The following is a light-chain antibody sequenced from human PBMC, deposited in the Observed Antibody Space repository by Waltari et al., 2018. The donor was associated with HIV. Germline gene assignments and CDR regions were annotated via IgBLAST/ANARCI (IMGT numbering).Light chain of an antibody. V-gene: IGLV1-44*01. Sequence: QSVLTPSPSASGTPGQRVIISCSGTISNLGSKTVPWYRPLPGTAPKLLIYREVKRPSGVPNRFSGSKSVTSASLAISGLQSEDEADYYCAAWDDSLNSDVFGPGTKVTVL. CDR2: REV. J-gene: IGLJ1*01. CDR1: ISNLGSKT. CDR3: AAWDDSLNSDV.